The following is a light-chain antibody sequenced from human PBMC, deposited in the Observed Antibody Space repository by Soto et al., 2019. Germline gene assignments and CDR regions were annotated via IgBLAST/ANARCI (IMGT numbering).Light chain of an antibody. CDR3: QQSYSTLSIT. V-gene: IGKV1-39*01. J-gene: IGKJ5*01. Sequence: DIQMTQSPSSLSASVGDRVTITCRASESINRHLNWYQQKPGKAHKLLIYAASSLQNGVPSRFSGSGSGTDFTLTISNLQPEDFATYYCQQSYSTLSITFGRGTRLEIK. CDR2: AAS. CDR1: ESINRH.